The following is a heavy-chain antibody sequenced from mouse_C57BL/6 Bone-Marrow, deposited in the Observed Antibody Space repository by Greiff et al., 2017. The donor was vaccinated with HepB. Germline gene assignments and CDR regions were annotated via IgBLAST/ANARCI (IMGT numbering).Heavy chain of an antibody. D-gene: IGHD2-4*01. J-gene: IGHJ2*01. CDR2: FHPNSGST. Sequence: QVQLQQPGAELVKPGASVKLSCKASGYTFTSSWMHWVKQGPGQGLEWIGMFHPNSGSTNYNEKFKSKATLTGDKSSSTAYMQLSSLTSEDSAVYYCTRRGIYDYALYYWGQGTTLTVSS. CDR1: GYTFTSSW. V-gene: IGHV1-64*01. CDR3: TRRGIYDYALYY.